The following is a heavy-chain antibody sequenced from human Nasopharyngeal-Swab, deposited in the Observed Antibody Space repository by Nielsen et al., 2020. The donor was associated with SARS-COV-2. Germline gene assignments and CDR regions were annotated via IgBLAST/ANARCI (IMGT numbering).Heavy chain of an antibody. V-gene: IGHV1-69*13. CDR2: IIPIFGTA. J-gene: IGHJ4*02. D-gene: IGHD5-18*01. CDR3: ARVAPLGPAMATAHFDY. Sequence: SVKVSCKASGGTFSSYAISWVRQAPGQGLEWMGGIIPIFGTANYAQKFQGRVTITADESTSTAYMELSSLRSEDTAAYYCARVAPLGPAMATAHFDYWGQGTLVTVSS. CDR1: GGTFSSYA.